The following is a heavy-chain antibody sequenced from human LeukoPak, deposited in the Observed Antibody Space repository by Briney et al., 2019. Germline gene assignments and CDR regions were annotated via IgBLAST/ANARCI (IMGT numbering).Heavy chain of an antibody. Sequence: PGGSLRLSCAASGFTFSSYGMHWVRQAPGKGLEWVAVISYDGSNKYYADSVKGRCTISRDNSKNTLYLQMNSLRAEDTAVYYCANRGYSYSYYFDYWGQGTLVTVSS. J-gene: IGHJ4*02. CDR2: ISYDGSNK. CDR3: ANRGYSYSYYFDY. V-gene: IGHV3-30*18. D-gene: IGHD5-18*01. CDR1: GFTFSSYG.